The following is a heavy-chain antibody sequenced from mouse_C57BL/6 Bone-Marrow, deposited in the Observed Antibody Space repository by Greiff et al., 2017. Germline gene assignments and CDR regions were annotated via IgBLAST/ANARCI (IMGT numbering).Heavy chain of an antibody. CDR2: IYPGDGDT. D-gene: IGHD1-1*01. CDR3: ASSAGSSPMDY. CDR1: GYAFSSSW. J-gene: IGHJ4*01. V-gene: IGHV1-82*01. Sequence: QVQLQQSGPELVKPGASVKISCKASGYAFSSSWMNWVKQRPGKGLEWIGRIYPGDGDTNYNGKFKGKATLTADKSSSTAYMQLSSLTSEDSAVYFCASSAGSSPMDYWGQGTSVTVSS.